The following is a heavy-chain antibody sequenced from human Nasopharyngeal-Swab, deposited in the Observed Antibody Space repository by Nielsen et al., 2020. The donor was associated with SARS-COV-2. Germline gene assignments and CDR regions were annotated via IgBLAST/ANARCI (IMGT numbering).Heavy chain of an antibody. CDR1: GGSFSGYY. CDR3: ARASPTYYYYYMDV. Sequence: GSLRLSCAVYGGSFSGYYWSWIRQPPGKGLEWIGEINHSGSTNYNPSLKSRVTISVDTSKNQFSLKLSSVTAADTAVYYCARASPTYYYYYMDVWGKGTTVAVSS. CDR2: INHSGST. J-gene: IGHJ6*03. V-gene: IGHV4-34*01.